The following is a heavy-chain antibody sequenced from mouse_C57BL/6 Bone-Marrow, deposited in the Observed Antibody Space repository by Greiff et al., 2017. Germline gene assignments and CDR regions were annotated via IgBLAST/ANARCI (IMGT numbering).Heavy chain of an antibody. V-gene: IGHV1-52*01. J-gene: IGHJ2*01. CDR2: IDPSDSET. D-gene: IGHD1-1*01. CDR1: GYTFTRYW. Sequence: QVQLQQPGAELVRPGSSVKLSCKASGYTFTRYWMHWVKQRPIQGLEWIGNIDPSDSETHYNQKFKDQATLTVDNSSSTAYMQLSSLTSEDSAVYSCARVEITTLVKGYYFDYWGQGTTLTVSS. CDR3: ARVEITTLVKGYYFDY.